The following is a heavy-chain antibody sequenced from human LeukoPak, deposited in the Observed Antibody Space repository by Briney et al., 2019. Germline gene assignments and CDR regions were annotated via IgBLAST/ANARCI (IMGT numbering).Heavy chain of an antibody. CDR2: ISSSSSYI. D-gene: IGHD2-2*01. Sequence: GGSLRLSCAASGFTFSSYSMNWVRQAPGKGLEWVSSISSSSSYIYYADSVKGRFTISRDNAKNSLYLQMNSLRAEDTAVYYCARVLIVVPAARPGILDYWGQGTLVTVSS. CDR3: ARVLIVVPAARPGILDY. V-gene: IGHV3-21*01. J-gene: IGHJ4*02. CDR1: GFTFSSYS.